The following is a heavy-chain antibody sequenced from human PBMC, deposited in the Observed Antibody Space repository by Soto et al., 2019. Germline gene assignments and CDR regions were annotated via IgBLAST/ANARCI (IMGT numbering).Heavy chain of an antibody. V-gene: IGHV1-2*02. J-gene: IGHJ5*02. CDR1: GYTFTDYH. Sequence: GASVKVSCKASGYTFTDYHIHWVRQAPGQGLEFMGWINANNGGAGSAQQFQGRVTVTRDTSITTVYMELSNLRSDDTAVYYCAREGGSETLQPSYNLFDTWGQGTLVTVSS. CDR3: AREGGSETLQPSYNLFDT. CDR2: INANNGGA. D-gene: IGHD6-25*01.